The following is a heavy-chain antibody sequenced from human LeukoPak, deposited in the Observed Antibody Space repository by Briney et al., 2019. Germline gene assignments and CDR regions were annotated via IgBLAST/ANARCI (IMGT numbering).Heavy chain of an antibody. J-gene: IGHJ3*02. CDR1: GFTFSSYA. CDR3: AREGMSGYGHGAFDI. V-gene: IGHV3-30*14. Sequence: GGSLRLSCAASGFTFSSYAMHWVRQAPGKGLEWVAVISYDGSNKYYADSVKGRFTISRDNSKNTLYLQMNSLRAEDTAVYYCAREGMSGYGHGAFDIWGQGTMVTVSS. D-gene: IGHD3-3*01. CDR2: ISYDGSNK.